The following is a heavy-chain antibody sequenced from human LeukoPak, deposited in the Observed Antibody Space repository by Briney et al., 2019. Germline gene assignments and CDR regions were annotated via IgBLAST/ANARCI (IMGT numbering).Heavy chain of an antibody. V-gene: IGHV3-30*04. Sequence: PGGSLRLSCAASGFSFSDYALHWVRQAPGKGLEWVAVISYGGTKGYYADSVKGRFTISKYNSKNTLYLQMNSLRHEDTAVYYCARNKPITAFFGMDVWGQGTTVIVSS. D-gene: IGHD6-6*01. CDR1: GFSFSDYA. J-gene: IGHJ6*02. CDR3: ARNKPITAFFGMDV. CDR2: ISYGGTKG.